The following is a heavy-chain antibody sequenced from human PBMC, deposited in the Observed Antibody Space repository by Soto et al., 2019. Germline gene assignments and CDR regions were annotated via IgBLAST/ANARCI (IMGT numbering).Heavy chain of an antibody. V-gene: IGHV3-30*18. J-gene: IGHJ4*02. CDR2: ISYDGSNK. Sequence: PWWSLRLSCSASVFTFSSYGMHWFRQAPGKGLEWVAVISYDGSNKYYADSVKGRFTISRDNSKNTLYLQMNSLRAEDTAVYYCAKASYIYDSSGYYFDYWGQGTLVTVSS. D-gene: IGHD3-22*01. CDR3: AKASYIYDSSGYYFDY. CDR1: VFTFSSYG.